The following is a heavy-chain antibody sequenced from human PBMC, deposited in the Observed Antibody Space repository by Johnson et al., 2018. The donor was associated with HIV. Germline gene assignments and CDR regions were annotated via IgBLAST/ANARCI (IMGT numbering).Heavy chain of an antibody. V-gene: IGHV3-30-3*01. CDR1: GFTFSSYA. D-gene: IGHD3-16*02. Sequence: QVQLVESGGGVVQPGRSLRLSCAASGFTFSSYAVHWVRQAPGKGLEWVAIISYDGSNKYYADSVKGRFTISRDNSKSTLYLQMSSLRAGDAAVYYCARDYRGRTVDAFDVWGQGTLVIVSS. J-gene: IGHJ3*01. CDR2: ISYDGSNK. CDR3: ARDYRGRTVDAFDV.